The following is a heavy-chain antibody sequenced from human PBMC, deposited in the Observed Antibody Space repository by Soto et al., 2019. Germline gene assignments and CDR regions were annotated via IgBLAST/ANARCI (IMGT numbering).Heavy chain of an antibody. CDR1: GGTFSNHI. J-gene: IGHJ4*02. D-gene: IGHD5-12*01. CDR2: FIPILDIT. CDR3: ARDSPIGSVFSGHDDIDS. Sequence: QVQLVQSGAEVKKPGSSVKVSCKASGGTFSNHIITWVRQAPGQGLEWMGRFIPILDITNYAQKFQGRVTITADKSTTTAYMEVSSLRSEDTAVYYCARDSPIGSVFSGHDDIDSWGQGTLVTVSS. V-gene: IGHV1-69*08.